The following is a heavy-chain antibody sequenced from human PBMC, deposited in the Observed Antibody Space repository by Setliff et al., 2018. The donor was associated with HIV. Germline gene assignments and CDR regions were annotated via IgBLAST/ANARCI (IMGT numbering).Heavy chain of an antibody. Sequence: PSETLSLTCTVSGYSISSRYYWGWIRQPPGKGLGWIGSVYHTGSTYYNPSLKSRVTMSADTSKNQFSLKLSSVTAADTAVYYCARGRHGLGLDVWGQGTLVTVSS. V-gene: IGHV4-38-2*02. CDR1: GYSISSRYY. J-gene: IGHJ4*02. D-gene: IGHD3-10*01. CDR3: ARGRHGLGLDV. CDR2: VYHTGST.